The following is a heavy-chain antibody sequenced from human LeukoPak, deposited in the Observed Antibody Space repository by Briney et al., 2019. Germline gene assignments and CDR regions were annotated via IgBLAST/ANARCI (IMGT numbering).Heavy chain of an antibody. CDR3: VRVAYYYDKVGYSYY. CDR1: GYSFTSYC. V-gene: IGHV1-18*01. D-gene: IGHD3-22*01. Sequence: ASVKVSCTASGYSFTSYCISWVRQAPGEGLEWMGWISAHNGNTHYAQKFQGRVTVTTDTATTTAYMELRGLRSDDTAVYYCVRVAYYYDKVGYSYYWGQGTLVTVSS. CDR2: ISAHNGNT. J-gene: IGHJ4*02.